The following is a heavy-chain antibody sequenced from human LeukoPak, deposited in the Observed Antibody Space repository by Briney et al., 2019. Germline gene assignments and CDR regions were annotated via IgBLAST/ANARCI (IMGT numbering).Heavy chain of an antibody. CDR1: GFTFSSYS. J-gene: IGHJ4*02. CDR3: ARDGKAYSSGWRFDY. CDR2: ISSSSSYI. D-gene: IGHD6-19*01. Sequence: GGSLRLSCAASGFTFSSYSMNWVRQAPGKGLEWVSSISSSSSYIYYADSVKGRFTISRDNAKNSLYLQMNSLRAEDTAVYYCARDGKAYSSGWRFDYWGQGTLVTVSS. V-gene: IGHV3-21*01.